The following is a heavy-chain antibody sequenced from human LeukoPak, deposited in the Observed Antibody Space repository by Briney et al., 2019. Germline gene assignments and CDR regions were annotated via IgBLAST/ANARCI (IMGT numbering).Heavy chain of an antibody. CDR1: GGSISSSNW. CDR2: IYHSGST. V-gene: IGHV4-4*02. J-gene: IGHJ3*02. Sequence: SETLSLTCAVSGGSISSSNWWSWVRQPPGKGLEWIGEIYHSGSTNYNPSLKSRVTISVDKSKNQFSLKLSSVTAADTAVYYCAGPNDYYDSSGYNYDAFDIWGQGTMVTVSS. D-gene: IGHD3-22*01. CDR3: AGPNDYYDSSGYNYDAFDI.